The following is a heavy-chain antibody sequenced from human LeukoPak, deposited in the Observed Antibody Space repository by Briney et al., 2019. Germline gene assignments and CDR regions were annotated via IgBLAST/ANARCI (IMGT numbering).Heavy chain of an antibody. D-gene: IGHD2/OR15-2a*01. CDR2: IWYDGSNK. V-gene: IGHV3-33*01. CDR3: AREGPRGNSQFDY. CDR1: GFTFSSYG. Sequence: GGSLRLSCAASGFTFSSYGMHWVRQAPGKGLEWVALIWYDGSNKYYTDSVKGRPTISRDNSKNTLYLQMNSLRAEDTAVYYCAREGPRGNSQFDYWGQGTLVTVSS. J-gene: IGHJ4*02.